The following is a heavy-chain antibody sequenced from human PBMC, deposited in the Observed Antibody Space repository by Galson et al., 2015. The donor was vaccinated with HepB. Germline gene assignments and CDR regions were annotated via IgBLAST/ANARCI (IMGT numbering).Heavy chain of an antibody. Sequence: SLRLSCAASGFTFNTYAIHWVRQAPGKGLEWVALMSFDGTNKYYADSVKGRFTISRDNSKYTLYLQMNRLRPDDTAIYYCARTGSAMVSPFEFWGQGTLVTVSS. CDR1: GFTFNTYA. J-gene: IGHJ4*02. CDR2: MSFDGTNK. D-gene: IGHD5-18*01. CDR3: ARTGSAMVSPFEF. V-gene: IGHV3-30*04.